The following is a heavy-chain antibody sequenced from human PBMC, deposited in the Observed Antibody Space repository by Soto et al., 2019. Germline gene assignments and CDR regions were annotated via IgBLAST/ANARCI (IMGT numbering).Heavy chain of an antibody. CDR2: VSGGSGVT. V-gene: IGHV3-23*01. Sequence: EVQLLESGGGLVQPGGSLRLSCAVSGFSFSTYGVTWVRQAPGKGLEWVSGVSGGSGVTNYADSVKGRFTITGDNSKNTVYLHMNSLRVEDTAVYYCAKWNGDVDYWGQGTLVTVSS. CDR1: GFSFSTYG. CDR3: AKWNGDVDY. J-gene: IGHJ4*02. D-gene: IGHD1-1*01.